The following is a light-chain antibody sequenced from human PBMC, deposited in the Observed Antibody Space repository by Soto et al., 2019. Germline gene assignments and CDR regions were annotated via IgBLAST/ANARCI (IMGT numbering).Light chain of an antibody. CDR1: QSVSSSY. CDR2: GAS. Sequence: EIVLTQSPGTLSLSPGERATLSCRASQSVSSSYLAWYQQKPGQAPRLLIYGASSRATGIPDRFSGSVSGTYFTLTISRVEPEDFAVYYCQQYGSSHPYTFGHGTKLEIK. CDR3: QQYGSSHPYT. J-gene: IGKJ2*01. V-gene: IGKV3-20*01.